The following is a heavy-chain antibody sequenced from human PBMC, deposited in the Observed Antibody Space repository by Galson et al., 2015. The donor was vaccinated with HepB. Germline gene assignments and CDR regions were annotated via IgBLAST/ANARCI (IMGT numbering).Heavy chain of an antibody. CDR2: IYSGGTT. V-gene: IGHV3-66*02. D-gene: IGHD6-13*01. CDR1: GFIVSSNY. Sequence: LRLSCAASGFIVSSNYMIWVRQAPGKGLEWVSVIYSGGTTYYADPVKGRFTISRDKSRNTVYLQMSSLTPEDTAVYFCVPFPTALPPGDSRGQGTLVTVSS. J-gene: IGHJ4*02. CDR3: VPFPTALPPGDS.